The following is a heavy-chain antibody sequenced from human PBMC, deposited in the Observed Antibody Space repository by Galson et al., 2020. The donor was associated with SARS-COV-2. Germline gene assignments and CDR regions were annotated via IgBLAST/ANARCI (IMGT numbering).Heavy chain of an antibody. Sequence: GGSLRLSCAASGLTFSSYAMSWVRQAPGKGLEWVSAISGSGGSTYYADSVKGRFTISRDNSKNTLYLQMNSLRAEDTAVYYCAKKKSLLYGMDVWGQGTTVTVSS. CDR1: GLTFSSYA. J-gene: IGHJ6*02. D-gene: IGHD2-15*01. CDR2: ISGSGGST. CDR3: AKKKSLLYGMDV. V-gene: IGHV3-23*01.